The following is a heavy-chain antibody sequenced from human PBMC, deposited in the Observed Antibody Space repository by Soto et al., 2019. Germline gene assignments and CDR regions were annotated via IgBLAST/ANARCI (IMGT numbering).Heavy chain of an antibody. Sequence: ASVKVSCKASGYTFTSYGISWVRQAPGQGLEWMGWISAYNGNTNYAQKLQGRVTMTTDTSTSTAYMELRSLRSDDTAVYYCARARKLVPGALNWSDPWGKGTMGTVSS. CDR1: GYTFTSYG. J-gene: IGHJ5*02. CDR3: ARARKLVPGALNWSDP. V-gene: IGHV1-18*01. D-gene: IGHD2-2*01. CDR2: ISAYNGNT.